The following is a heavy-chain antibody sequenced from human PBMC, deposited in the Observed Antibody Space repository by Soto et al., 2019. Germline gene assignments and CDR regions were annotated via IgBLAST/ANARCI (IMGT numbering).Heavy chain of an antibody. Sequence: QIQLVQSGGEVKKPGASVKVSCKSSGYKFISHSITWVRQAPGQGLEWMGRISAYNGNTNYAQKLQGRVTMTTDTSTNTAYMELRSLRSDDTAVYYCVRHQGDSNFHGRDAMDVWGQGTTVTASS. V-gene: IGHV1-18*01. CDR1: GYKFISHS. CDR2: ISAYNGNT. CDR3: VRHQGDSNFHGRDAMDV. D-gene: IGHD4-4*01. J-gene: IGHJ6*02.